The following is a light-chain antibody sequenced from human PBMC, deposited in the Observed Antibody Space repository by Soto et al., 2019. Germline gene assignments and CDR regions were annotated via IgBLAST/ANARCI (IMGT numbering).Light chain of an antibody. CDR1: QTIPRW. Sequence: THMSQSPYTPSASVGDRVTITCLDSQTIPRWMDRYQPEPGNALKLLGSDACTLESGVPSRVSGCRSGTEFTLTISSLQPDDFATYYCQQYKSYSWTFGQGTKVDIK. CDR2: DAC. J-gene: IGKJ1*01. V-gene: IGKV1-5*01. CDR3: QQYKSYSWT.